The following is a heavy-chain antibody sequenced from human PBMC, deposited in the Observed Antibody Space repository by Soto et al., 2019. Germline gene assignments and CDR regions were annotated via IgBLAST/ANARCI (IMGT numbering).Heavy chain of an antibody. D-gene: IGHD3-3*01. V-gene: IGHV1-8*01. CDR1: GYTFTSYD. J-gene: IGHJ6*03. CDR2: MNPNSGNT. CDR3: ARGVRDRVGDFWSGGDKPNYYYYMDV. Sequence: GASVKVSCKASGYTFTSYDINWVRQATGQGLEWMGWMNPNSGNTGYAQKFQARVTMTRNTSISTAYMELSSLRSEDTAVYYCARGVRDRVGDFWSGGDKPNYYYYMDVWGKGTTVTVSS.